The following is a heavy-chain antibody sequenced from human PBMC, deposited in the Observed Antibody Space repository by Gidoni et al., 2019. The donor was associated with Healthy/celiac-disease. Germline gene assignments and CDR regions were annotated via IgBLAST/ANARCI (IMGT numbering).Heavy chain of an antibody. CDR1: GFTFSSYS. D-gene: IGHD6-13*01. V-gene: IGHV3-21*01. J-gene: IGHJ4*02. CDR2: ISSSSSYI. Sequence: EVQLVESGGGLVKPGGSLRLSCAASGFTFSSYSMNWVRQAPGKGLEWVSSISSSSSYIYYADSVKGRFTISRDNAKNSLYLQMNSLRAEDTAVYYCARDMGGYSSSWDFDYWGQGTLVTVSS. CDR3: ARDMGGYSSSWDFDY.